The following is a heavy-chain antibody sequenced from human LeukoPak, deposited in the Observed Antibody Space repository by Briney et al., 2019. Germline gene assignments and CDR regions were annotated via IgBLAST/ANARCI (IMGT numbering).Heavy chain of an antibody. CDR1: GGSISSGGYY. Sequence: SQTLSLTCTVSGGSISSGGYYWSWIRQHPGKGLEWIGYIYYSGSTYYNPSLKSRVTISVDTSKNQFSLKLSSVTAADTAVYCCARAGSDGDFWSGYLDYWGQGTLVTVSS. CDR2: IYYSGST. V-gene: IGHV4-31*03. D-gene: IGHD3-3*01. J-gene: IGHJ4*02. CDR3: ARAGSDGDFWSGYLDY.